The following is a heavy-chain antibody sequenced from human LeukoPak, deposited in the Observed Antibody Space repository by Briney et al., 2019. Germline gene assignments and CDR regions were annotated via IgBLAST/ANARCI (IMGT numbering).Heavy chain of an antibody. V-gene: IGHV3-48*03. CDR1: GFIFSSYD. Sequence: PGGSLRLSCAASGFIFSSYDMNWVRQAPGKGLEWVSYISSSGNSIYYAASVKGRFTISRDNAKNSLYLQMNSLRAEDTAVYYCARSTDYYDTSGYLTYYFDYWGQGTLATVSS. CDR2: ISSSGNSI. J-gene: IGHJ4*02. D-gene: IGHD3-22*01. CDR3: ARSTDYYDTSGYLTYYFDY.